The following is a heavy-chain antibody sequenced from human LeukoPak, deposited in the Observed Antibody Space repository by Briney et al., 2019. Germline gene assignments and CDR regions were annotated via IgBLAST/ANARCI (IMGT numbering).Heavy chain of an antibody. CDR3: ARHDWFDP. Sequence: KTSQTLSLTCTVSGGSISSGSYYWSWVRQPAGKGLEWIGRIYTSGSTNYNPSLKSRVTISVDTSKNQFSLKLSSVTAADTAVYYCARHDWFDPWGQGTLVTVSS. CDR1: GGSISSGSYY. J-gene: IGHJ5*02. D-gene: IGHD3-3*01. V-gene: IGHV4-61*02. CDR2: IYTSGST.